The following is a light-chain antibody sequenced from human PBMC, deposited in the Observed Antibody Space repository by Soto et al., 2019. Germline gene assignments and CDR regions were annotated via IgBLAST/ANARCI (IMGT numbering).Light chain of an antibody. CDR1: RSLVYSDGNAY. V-gene: IGKV2-30*01. Sequence: DVVMTQSPLSLPVTLGQPASISCRSSRSLVYSDGNAYLNWFHQRPGQSPRRLIYKASNRDSGVPDRFSGSVSGTEFTLHINRVEAEDVGVYYCMQGTHWPPTFGRGTRVEIE. J-gene: IGKJ1*01. CDR3: MQGTHWPPT. CDR2: KAS.